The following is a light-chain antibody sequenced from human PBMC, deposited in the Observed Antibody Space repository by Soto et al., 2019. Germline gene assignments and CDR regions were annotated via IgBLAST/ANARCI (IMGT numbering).Light chain of an antibody. Sequence: QSALTQPASVSGSPXXXXXVSCTGTSSDVGGYNYVSWYQQHPGKAPKVMIYGVSDRPSGVSNRFSGSKSGNTASLTISGLQAEDEADYYCSSYTNSGAYVFGSGTKLTVL. CDR3: SSYTNSGAYV. CDR2: GVS. V-gene: IGLV2-14*03. J-gene: IGLJ1*01. CDR1: SSDVGGYNY.